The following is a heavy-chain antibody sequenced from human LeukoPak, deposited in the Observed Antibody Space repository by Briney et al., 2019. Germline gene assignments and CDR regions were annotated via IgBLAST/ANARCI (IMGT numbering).Heavy chain of an antibody. CDR2: ISSGSASI. J-gene: IGHJ4*02. CDR3: ARGGWFGELLFDY. Sequence: PGGSLRLSCAASGFTFSSYSMNWVRQAPGKGLEWVSSISSGSASIYYADSLKGRFTISRDNAKNSLYLQMNSLRAEDTALYYCARGGWFGELLFDYWGQGTLVTVSS. D-gene: IGHD3-10*01. V-gene: IGHV3-21*04. CDR1: GFTFSSYS.